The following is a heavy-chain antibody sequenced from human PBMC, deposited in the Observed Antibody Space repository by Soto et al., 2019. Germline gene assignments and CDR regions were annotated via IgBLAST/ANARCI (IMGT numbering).Heavy chain of an antibody. V-gene: IGHV4-59*01. D-gene: IGHD3-16*02. CDR1: GGSISSYY. CDR2: IYYSGST. CDR3: ARGSPHYDYVWGSYRPVPGAFDI. Sequence: SETLSLTCTVSGGSISSYYWSWIRQPPGKGLEWIGYIYYSGSTNYNPSLKSRVTISVDTSKNQFSLKLSSVTAADTAVYYCARGSPHYDYVWGSYRPVPGAFDIWGQGTMVTVSS. J-gene: IGHJ3*02.